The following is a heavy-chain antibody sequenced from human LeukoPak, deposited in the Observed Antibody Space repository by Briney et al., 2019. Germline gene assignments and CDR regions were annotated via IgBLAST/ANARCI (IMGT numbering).Heavy chain of an antibody. J-gene: IGHJ4*02. V-gene: IGHV1-69*13. Sequence: ASVKVSCKASGGTLSSYAISRVRQAPGQGLEWMGGIIPIFGTANYAQKFQGRVTVTADESTSTAYMELSSLRSEDTAVYYCARKDGGYGGWFFYWGQGTLVTVSS. CDR1: GGTLSSYA. CDR3: ARKDGGYGGWFFY. D-gene: IGHD5-12*01. CDR2: IIPIFGTA.